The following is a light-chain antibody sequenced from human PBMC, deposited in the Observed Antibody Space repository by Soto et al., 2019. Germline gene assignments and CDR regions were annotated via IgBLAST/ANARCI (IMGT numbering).Light chain of an antibody. V-gene: IGLV2-8*01. CDR1: SSDVGDYDY. Sequence: QSALTQPPSASGSPGQSVTISCAGSSSDVGDYDYVSWYQQHPGKAPKLMIYEVTKRPSGVPDRFSGSKSGNTASLTVSGLQAEDEAAYYCSSYAGGNNLVFGGGTKLTVL. CDR3: SSYAGGNNLV. J-gene: IGLJ2*01. CDR2: EVT.